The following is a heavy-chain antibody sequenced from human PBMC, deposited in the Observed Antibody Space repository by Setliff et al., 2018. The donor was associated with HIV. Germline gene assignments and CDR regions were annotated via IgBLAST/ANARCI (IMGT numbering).Heavy chain of an antibody. CDR3: AKLLPGDYYGSGSYFDY. J-gene: IGHJ4*02. D-gene: IGHD3-10*01. Sequence: SETLSLTCVVSTYSISSGFYWAWIRQPPGKGLEWIGSIYHGGSTYYNPSLKSRVTISIDTSENQFSLRLTSVTAADTAVYYCAKLLPGDYYGSGSYFDYWGQGTLVTVSS. V-gene: IGHV4-38-2*01. CDR1: TYSISSGFY. CDR2: IYHGGST.